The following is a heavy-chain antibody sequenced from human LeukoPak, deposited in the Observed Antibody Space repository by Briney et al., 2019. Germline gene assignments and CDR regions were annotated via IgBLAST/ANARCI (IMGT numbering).Heavy chain of an antibody. CDR3: ANDLYTTTWGVYYYYYGMDV. D-gene: IGHD6-13*01. V-gene: IGHV3-30*18. CDR2: ISYDGSYK. Sequence: GGSLRLSCAASGFTFSSYGIHWVRQAPGKGLEWVALISYDGSYKYYADSVKGRFTISRDNSKNTLFLQMIRLRPEDTAVYYCANDLYTTTWGVYYYYYGMDVWGQGTTVTVSS. J-gene: IGHJ6*02. CDR1: GFTFSSYG.